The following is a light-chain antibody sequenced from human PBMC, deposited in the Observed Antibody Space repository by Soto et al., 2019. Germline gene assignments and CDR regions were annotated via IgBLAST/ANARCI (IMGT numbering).Light chain of an antibody. J-gene: IGKJ1*01. CDR2: KAS. Sequence: DIQMTQSPSTLSASVGDTVTITCRASQSFSNWLAWYQQKPGKAPKFLIYKASNLESGVPSRFSGSGSGTEFNLTISSLHPDDFATYYCQQYNSYSWTFGQGTKVEIK. V-gene: IGKV1-5*03. CDR1: QSFSNW. CDR3: QQYNSYSWT.